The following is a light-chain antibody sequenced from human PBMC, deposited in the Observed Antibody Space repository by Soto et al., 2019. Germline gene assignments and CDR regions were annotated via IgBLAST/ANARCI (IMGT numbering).Light chain of an antibody. CDR2: DVR. CDR1: SSDVGGYNY. J-gene: IGLJ2*01. V-gene: IGLV2-14*03. CDR3: SSYTSSSTLGLI. Sequence: QSALTQPASVSGSPGQSITISCTGISSDVGGYNYVSWYQQHPGKAPKLMIYDVRNRPSGVSNRFSGSKSGNTASLTISGLQAEDEADYYCSSYTSSSTLGLIFGGGTKLTVL.